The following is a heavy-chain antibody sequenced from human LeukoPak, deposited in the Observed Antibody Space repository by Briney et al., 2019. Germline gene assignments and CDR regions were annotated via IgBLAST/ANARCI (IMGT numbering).Heavy chain of an antibody. D-gene: IGHD6-13*01. V-gene: IGHV3-9*01. J-gene: IGHJ4*02. CDR3: AKDAAHYSGRKFDY. Sequence: GGSLRLSCAASGFTFDDYAMHWVRQAPGKGLEWVSGISWNSGSIGYADSVKGRFTISRDNAKNSLYLQMNSLRAEDAALYYCAKDAAHYSGRKFDYWGQGTLVTVSS. CDR2: ISWNSGSI. CDR1: GFTFDDYA.